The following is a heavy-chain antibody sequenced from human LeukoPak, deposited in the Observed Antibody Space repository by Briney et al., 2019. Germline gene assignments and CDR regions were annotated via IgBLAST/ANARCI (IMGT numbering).Heavy chain of an antibody. V-gene: IGHV3-48*01. Sequence: GGPLRLSCAASGFTFSSYSMSWVRQAPGKGLEWVSYISTISSTIYYADSVKGRFTISRDNAKNSLYLQMNSLRAEDTAIYYCAKRGGGTMFAFDIWGQGTMVTVSS. D-gene: IGHD3-10*02. CDR1: GFTFSSYS. CDR3: AKRGGGTMFAFDI. J-gene: IGHJ3*02. CDR2: ISTISSTI.